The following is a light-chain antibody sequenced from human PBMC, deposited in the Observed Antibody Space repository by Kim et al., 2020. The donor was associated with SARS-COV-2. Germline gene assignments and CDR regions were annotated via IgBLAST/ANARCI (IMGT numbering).Light chain of an antibody. CDR2: AAS. CDR3: QQANSFPLT. V-gene: IGKV1-12*01. J-gene: IGKJ4*01. Sequence: VGAKVTITWQASRGISSWLAWYQQKPGKAPKLLIYAASSLQSGVPSRFSGSGSGTDFTLTISSLQPEDFATYYCQQANSFPLTFGVATKLEI. CDR1: RGISSW.